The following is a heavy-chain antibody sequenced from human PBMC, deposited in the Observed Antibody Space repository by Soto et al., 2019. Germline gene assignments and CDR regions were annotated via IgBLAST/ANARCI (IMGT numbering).Heavy chain of an antibody. D-gene: IGHD3-22*01. CDR2: IYYSGST. V-gene: IGHV4-31*11. CDR1: GGSISSGGYY. Sequence: PSETLSLTCAVSGGSISSGGYYWSWIRQHPGKGLEWIGYIYYSGSTYYNPSLKSRVTISVDTSKNQFSLKLSSVTAADTAVYYCARKTSYYDSSGYFNDYWGQGTLVTVSS. J-gene: IGHJ4*02. CDR3: ARKTSYYDSSGYFNDY.